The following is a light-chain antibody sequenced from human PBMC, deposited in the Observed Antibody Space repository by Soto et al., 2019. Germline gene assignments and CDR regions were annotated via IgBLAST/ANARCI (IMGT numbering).Light chain of an antibody. CDR3: VSFTTSRSYV. V-gene: IGLV2-14*03. CDR1: SSDVGGSDH. Sequence: QSALSQPPSASGSPGQSVTISCTGTSSDVGGSDHVSWYRQYPGEAPKLIIYDVANRPSGVSHRFSGSKSGNTASLIISGLQREDEADYYCVSFTTSRSYVFGTGTKLTVL. CDR2: DVA. J-gene: IGLJ1*01.